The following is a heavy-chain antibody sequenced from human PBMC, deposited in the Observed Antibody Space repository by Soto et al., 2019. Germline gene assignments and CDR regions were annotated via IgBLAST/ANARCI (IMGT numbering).Heavy chain of an antibody. Sequence: SETLSLPCTVSGNSMSSYSWTWLRLPPGKGLDWLRYISYRGSSYHNPSRKCRGTFPADTSKSQFSLELSSVLAADPAVYYCASAAPTAAVGFCGRGTLVTVAS. CDR2: ISYRGSS. CDR3: ASAAPTAAVGF. D-gene: IGHD2-21*02. J-gene: IGHJ4*02. V-gene: IGHV4-59*01. CDR1: GNSMSSYS.